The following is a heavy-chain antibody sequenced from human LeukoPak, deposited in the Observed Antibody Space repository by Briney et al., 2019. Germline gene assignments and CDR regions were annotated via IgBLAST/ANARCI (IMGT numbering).Heavy chain of an antibody. Sequence: GGSLRLSCAASGFTFSSYWMSWVRQAPGKGLEWVANIKQDGSEKYYVDSVKGRFTISRDNAENSLYLQMNSLRAEDTAVYYCARETSLISVDYWGQGTLVTVSS. CDR3: ARETSLISVDY. D-gene: IGHD3/OR15-3a*01. V-gene: IGHV3-7*01. J-gene: IGHJ4*02. CDR2: IKQDGSEK. CDR1: GFTFSSYW.